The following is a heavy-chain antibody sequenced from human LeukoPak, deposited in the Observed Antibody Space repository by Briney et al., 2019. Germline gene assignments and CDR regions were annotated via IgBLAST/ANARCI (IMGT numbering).Heavy chain of an antibody. CDR2: ISAYNGNT. V-gene: IGHV1-18*01. CDR1: GYTFTSYG. D-gene: IGHD1-26*01. CDR3: ARVADPYSGSYFDY. Sequence: ASVKVSCKASGYTFTSYGISWVRQAPGQGLEWMEWISAYNGNTNYAQKLQGRVTMTTDTSTSTAYMELRSLRSDDTAVYYCARVADPYSGSYFDYWGQGTLVTVSS. J-gene: IGHJ4*02.